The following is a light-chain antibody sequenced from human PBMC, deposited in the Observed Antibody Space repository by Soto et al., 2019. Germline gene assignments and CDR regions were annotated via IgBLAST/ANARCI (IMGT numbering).Light chain of an antibody. CDR1: NLGSYG. J-gene: IGLJ1*01. Sequence: SYELTQPPSVSVAPGQTAKISCGGDNLGSYGVHWYQQKPGQAPVPLVYDDNDRPSGIPVRFSGSKSGNTATLTISRVEAGDEADYYCQVWHVSSEHYVFGTGTKVTVL. CDR3: QVWHVSSEHYV. V-gene: IGLV3-21*02. CDR2: DDN.